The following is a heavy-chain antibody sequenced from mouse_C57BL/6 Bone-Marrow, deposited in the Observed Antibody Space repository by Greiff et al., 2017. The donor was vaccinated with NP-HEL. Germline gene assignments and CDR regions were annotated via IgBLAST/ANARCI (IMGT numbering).Heavy chain of an antibody. CDR2: IDPANGTT. Sequence: VQLQQSVAELVRPGASVKLSCTASGFNIKNTYMHWVKQRPEQGLEWIGRIDPANGTTKYAPKFQGKATITADTSSNTAYLQLSSLTSEDTAIYYCAYTVVESNYAMDYWGQGTSVTVSA. CDR3: AYTVVESNYAMDY. D-gene: IGHD1-1*01. V-gene: IGHV14-3*01. J-gene: IGHJ4*01. CDR1: GFNIKNTY.